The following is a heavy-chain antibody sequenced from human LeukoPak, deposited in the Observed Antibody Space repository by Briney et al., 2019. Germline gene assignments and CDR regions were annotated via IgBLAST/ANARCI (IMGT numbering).Heavy chain of an antibody. V-gene: IGHV4-4*07. J-gene: IGHJ4*02. CDR2: IYTSGST. CDR3: ARENSGSYREFDY. Sequence: SETLSLTCTVSGGSISCYYWSWIRQPAGKGLEWIGRIYTSGSTNYNASLKSRVSMSVDTSKNQFSLKLSSVTAADTAVFYCARENSGSYREFDYWGQRTLVTVSS. D-gene: IGHD1-26*01. CDR1: GGSISCYY.